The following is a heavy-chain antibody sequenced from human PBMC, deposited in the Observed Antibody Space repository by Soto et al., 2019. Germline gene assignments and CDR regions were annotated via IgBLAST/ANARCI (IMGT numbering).Heavy chain of an antibody. CDR3: AKDAVVVVPAVIRNWFDP. CDR1: VFSFSSYG. Sequence: PGGSLRLSCAASVFSFSSYGMSWVRQAPGKGLEWVSGISGFGDSTYYADSVKGRFTISRDNSENTLYLQMNGLRAEDTAVYFCAKDAVVVVPAVIRNWFDPWGQGTLVTVSS. J-gene: IGHJ5*02. V-gene: IGHV3-23*01. D-gene: IGHD2-2*01. CDR2: ISGFGDST.